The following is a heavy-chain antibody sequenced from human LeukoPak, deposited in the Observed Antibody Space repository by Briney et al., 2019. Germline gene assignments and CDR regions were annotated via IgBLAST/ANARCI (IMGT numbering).Heavy chain of an antibody. CDR3: AREKMLP. J-gene: IGHJ4*02. CDR1: GFTFSDYY. Sequence: GGSLRLSCAVSGFTFSDYYMSWVRQAPGKGLEWVANIKHDGSEKYYVDSVMGRFTISRDNAKNSLYLQMNSLRAEDTAVYYCAREKMLPWGQGTLVTVSS. V-gene: IGHV3-7*01. CDR2: IKHDGSEK. D-gene: IGHD3-10*02.